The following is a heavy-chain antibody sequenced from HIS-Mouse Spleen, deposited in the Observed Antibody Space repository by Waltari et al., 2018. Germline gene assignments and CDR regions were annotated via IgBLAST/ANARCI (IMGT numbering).Heavy chain of an antibody. J-gene: IGHJ2*01. V-gene: IGHV4-39*07. CDR2: IYYSGST. Sequence: QLQLQESRPVLVKPSESLSRTGAVTGGSISSSSYYWGWIRQPPGKGLEWIGSIYYSGSTYYNPSLKSRVTISVDTSKNQFSLKLSSVTAADTAVYYCAREIPYSSSWYDWYFDLWGRGTLVTVSS. CDR1: GGSISSSSYY. CDR3: AREIPYSSSWYDWYFDL. D-gene: IGHD6-13*01.